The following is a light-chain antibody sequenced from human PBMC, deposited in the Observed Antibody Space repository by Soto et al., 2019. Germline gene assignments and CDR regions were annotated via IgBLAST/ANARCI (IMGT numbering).Light chain of an antibody. CDR2: GAS. CDR1: QSVSSSY. J-gene: IGKJ1*01. CDR3: QQYGSSPRT. V-gene: IGKV3-20*01. Sequence: VMTRSPGTLSLSAVERATVSCGGSQSVSSSYLAWYQQKPGQAPRLLIYGASSRATGIPDRFSGSGSGTDFTLTISRLEPKAFAVNYCQQYGSSPRTFGQGTKVDIK.